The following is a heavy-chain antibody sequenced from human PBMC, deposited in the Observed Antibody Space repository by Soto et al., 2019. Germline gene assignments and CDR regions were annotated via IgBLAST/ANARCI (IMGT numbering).Heavy chain of an antibody. CDR1: GFSLSSYG. Sequence: PGGSLRLSXAASGFSLSSYGMHWVRQTPDKGLEWVAVSRFDGTQTRYAESVKGRFTISRDNSKNMLYLQMDSLRAEDTAIYNCARDYTVGAIYSGIYYYAMDVWGRGTPVTSPQ. V-gene: IGHV3-33*01. D-gene: IGHD1-26*01. CDR2: SRFDGTQT. CDR3: ARDYTVGAIYSGIYYYAMDV. J-gene: IGHJ6*01.